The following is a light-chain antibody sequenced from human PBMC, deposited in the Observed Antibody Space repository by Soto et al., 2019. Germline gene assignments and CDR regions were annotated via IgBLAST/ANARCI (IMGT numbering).Light chain of an antibody. Sequence: QSALTQPASVSGSPGQSITISCTGTSSDVGGYNYVSWYQQHPGKAPKLMIYEVSNRPSGVSNRFSGSKSGNTASLTISGLQPEDDAEYYCSSYTSSSTPYVFGTGTKVTVL. CDR1: SSDVGGYNY. V-gene: IGLV2-14*01. CDR2: EVS. J-gene: IGLJ1*01. CDR3: SSYTSSSTPYV.